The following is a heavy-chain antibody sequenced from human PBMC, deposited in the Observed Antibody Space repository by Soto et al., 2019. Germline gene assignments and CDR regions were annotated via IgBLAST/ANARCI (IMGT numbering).Heavy chain of an antibody. CDR3: ARYYCSGGSCYDY. D-gene: IGHD2-15*01. J-gene: IGHJ4*02. V-gene: IGHV4-59*01. CDR2: IYYSGST. Sequence: PSETLSLTCTVSGGSISSYYWSWIRHPPGKGLEWIGYIYYSGSTNYNPSLKSRVTISVDTSKNQFSLKLSSVTAADTAVYYCARYYCSGGSCYDYWGQGTLVTVSS. CDR1: GGSISSYY.